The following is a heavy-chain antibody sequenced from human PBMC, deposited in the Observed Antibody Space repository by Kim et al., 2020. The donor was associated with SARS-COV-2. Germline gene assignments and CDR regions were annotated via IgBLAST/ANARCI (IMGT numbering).Heavy chain of an antibody. J-gene: IGHJ6*02. CDR1: GYTFTGYY. Sequence: ASVKVSCKASGYTFTGYYMHWVRQAPGQGLEWMGWINPNSGGTNYAQKFQGRVTMTRDTSISTAYMELSRLRSDDTAVYYCASLTSTLGAYYDFWSDVYYGMDVWGQGTTVTVSS. V-gene: IGHV1-2*02. CDR3: ASLTSTLGAYYDFWSDVYYGMDV. CDR2: INPNSGGT. D-gene: IGHD3-3*01.